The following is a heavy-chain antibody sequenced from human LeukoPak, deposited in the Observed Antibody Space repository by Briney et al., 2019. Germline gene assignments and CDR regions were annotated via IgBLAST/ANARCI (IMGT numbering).Heavy chain of an antibody. J-gene: IGHJ4*02. CDR2: IYYSGST. Sequence: PSETLSLACTVAGGSSSRSSYYSGWLGKPPGEGLEWIGSIYYSGSTYYNPSLKSRVTISVDTSKNQFSLKLSSVTAADTAVYYCARLKWSYYFDYWGQGTLVTVSS. V-gene: IGHV4-39*01. CDR1: GGSSSRSSYY. CDR3: ARLKWSYYFDY. D-gene: IGHD2-15*01.